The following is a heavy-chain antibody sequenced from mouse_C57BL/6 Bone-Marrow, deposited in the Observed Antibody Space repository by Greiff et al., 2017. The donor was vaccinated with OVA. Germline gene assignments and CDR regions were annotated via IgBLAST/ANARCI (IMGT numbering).Heavy chain of an antibody. J-gene: IGHJ3*01. CDR2: ISDGGSYT. V-gene: IGHV5-4*01. Sequence: EVKLMESGGGLVKPGGSLKLSCAASGFTFSSYAMSWVRQTPEKRLEWVATISDGGSYTYYPDNVKGRFTISRDNAKNNLYLQMSHLKSEDTAMYYCAREDYGKGFAYWGQGTLVTVSA. CDR1: GFTFSSYA. D-gene: IGHD1-1*01. CDR3: AREDYGKGFAY.